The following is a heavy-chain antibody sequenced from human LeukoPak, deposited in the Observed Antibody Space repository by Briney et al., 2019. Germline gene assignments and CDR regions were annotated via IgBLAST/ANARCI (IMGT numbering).Heavy chain of an antibody. V-gene: IGHV3-74*01. D-gene: IGHD3-10*01. J-gene: IGHJ4*02. CDR3: ARDLAYGSTDY. CDR2: IKSDGSIT. Sequence: GGSLRLSCAASGFTFSSYGMHWVRQAPGKGLVWVSRIKSDGSITSYADSVKGRFTISRDNAKNTLYLHMTSLRAEDTAVYYCARDLAYGSTDYWGQGTLVTVSS. CDR1: GFTFSSYG.